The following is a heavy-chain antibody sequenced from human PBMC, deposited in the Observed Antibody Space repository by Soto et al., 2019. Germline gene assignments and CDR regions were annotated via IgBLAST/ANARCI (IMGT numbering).Heavy chain of an antibody. D-gene: IGHD5-18*01. CDR3: VKERYGQLWLEDYGMDV. CDR1: AFTFSSYR. CDR2: ISYDASDK. J-gene: IGHJ6*02. Sequence: QVQLVESGGGVVQPGRSLRLSCAASAFTFSSYRIHWVRQAPGKGLDWVAVISYDASDKYYADSVMGRFTISRDNSKNTLYLQMNSLRAEDTAVYYCVKERYGQLWLEDYGMDVWGQGTTVTVSS. V-gene: IGHV3-30*18.